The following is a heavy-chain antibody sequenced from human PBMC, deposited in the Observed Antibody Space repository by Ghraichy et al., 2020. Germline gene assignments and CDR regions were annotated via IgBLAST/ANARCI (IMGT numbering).Heavy chain of an antibody. CDR3: ARDKGGSYFNDAFDI. CDR1: GGTFSSYA. Sequence: SVKVSCKASGGTFSSYAISWVRQAPGQGLEWMGGIIPIFGTANYAQKFQGRVTITADESTSTAYMELSSLRSEDTAVYYCARDKGGSYFNDAFDIWGQGTMVTVSS. D-gene: IGHD1-26*01. V-gene: IGHV1-69*13. J-gene: IGHJ3*02. CDR2: IIPIFGTA.